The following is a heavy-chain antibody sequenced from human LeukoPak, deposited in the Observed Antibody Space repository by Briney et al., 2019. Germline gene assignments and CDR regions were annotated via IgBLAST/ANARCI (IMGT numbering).Heavy chain of an antibody. Sequence: GPVKVSCQASGSTFTGYFVHWVRQAPGQGLQWMGWINPNTGGTNYAQKFQGRVTMTRDTSISTAYMELSRLRSDDTAVYYCASGDYGDPPLNYWGQGTLVTVSS. D-gene: IGHD4/OR15-4a*01. CDR1: GSTFTGYF. CDR3: ASGDYGDPPLNY. J-gene: IGHJ4*02. V-gene: IGHV1-2*02. CDR2: INPNTGGT.